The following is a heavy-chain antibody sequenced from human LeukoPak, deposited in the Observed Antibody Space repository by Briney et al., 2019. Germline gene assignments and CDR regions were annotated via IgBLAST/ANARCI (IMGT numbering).Heavy chain of an antibody. Sequence: GGSLRLSCEVSGFDFSTYSMNWVRQAPGKGLEWVSSISGSSTYKFYADSVKGRFTISRDNAKNSVYLQMDSLRAEDTAVYYCARDRLWSGYGAFDIWGQGTMVTVSS. CDR3: ARDRLWSGYGAFDI. J-gene: IGHJ3*02. V-gene: IGHV3-21*01. D-gene: IGHD3-3*01. CDR2: ISGSSTYK. CDR1: GFDFSTYS.